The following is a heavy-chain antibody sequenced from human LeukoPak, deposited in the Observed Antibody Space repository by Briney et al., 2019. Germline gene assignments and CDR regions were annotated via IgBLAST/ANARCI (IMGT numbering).Heavy chain of an antibody. V-gene: IGHV4-59*01. CDR1: GGSISSYY. CDR2: IYYSGST. Sequence: SETLSLTCTVSGGSISSYYWSWIRQPPGKGLEWIGYIYYSGSTNYNPSLKSRVTISVDTSKNQFSLKLSSVTAADTAVYYCARDKAMIVVAGNYYYYVMDVWGQGTTVTVSS. D-gene: IGHD3-22*01. J-gene: IGHJ6*02. CDR3: ARDKAMIVVAGNYYYYVMDV.